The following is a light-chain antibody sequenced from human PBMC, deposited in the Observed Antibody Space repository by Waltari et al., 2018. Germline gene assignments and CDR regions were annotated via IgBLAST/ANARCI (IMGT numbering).Light chain of an antibody. CDR1: PSHIGGNS. V-gene: IGLV1-44*01. CDR3: AAWDDSLNGRV. Sequence: QSVLTQPPSASGTPRQRVTISCFGRPSHIGGNSVNWYQHLPGTAPKVLIFFNSERPSGVPDRFSGSKSGTSASLAISGLQSEDEADYYCAAWDDSLNGRVFGGGTKLTVL. J-gene: IGLJ3*02. CDR2: FNS.